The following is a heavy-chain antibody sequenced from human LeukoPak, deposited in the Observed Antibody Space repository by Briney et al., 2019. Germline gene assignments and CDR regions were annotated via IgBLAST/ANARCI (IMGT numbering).Heavy chain of an antibody. CDR1: GGTFSSYA. J-gene: IGHJ4*02. V-gene: IGHV1-18*01. D-gene: IGHD6-6*01. Sequence: ASVKVSCKASGGTFSSYAISWVRQAPGQGLEWMGWISAYNGNTNYAQKLQGRVTMTTDTSTSTAYMELRSLRSDDTAVYYCARARAGIAAPYFDYWGQGTLVTVSS. CDR2: ISAYNGNT. CDR3: ARARAGIAAPYFDY.